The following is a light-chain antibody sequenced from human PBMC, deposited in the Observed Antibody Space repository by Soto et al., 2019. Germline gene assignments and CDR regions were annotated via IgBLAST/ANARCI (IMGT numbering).Light chain of an antibody. V-gene: IGLV2-14*03. CDR3: SSYTTSSTRV. Sequence: QSVLTQPASVSGSPGQSITISCTGTSSDVGAYDFVSWYQQHPDKAPKLMIYEVRNRPAGVSNRFSGSKSVNTATLTISGLQAEDEADYYCSSYTTSSTRVFGTGTKLTVL. CDR2: EVR. J-gene: IGLJ1*01. CDR1: SSDVGAYDF.